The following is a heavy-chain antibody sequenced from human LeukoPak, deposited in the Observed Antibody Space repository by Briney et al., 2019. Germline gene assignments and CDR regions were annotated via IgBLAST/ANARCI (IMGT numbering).Heavy chain of an antibody. D-gene: IGHD3-22*01. V-gene: IGHV4-30-2*01. CDR3: TRGTYDSSRYYYFDY. CDR2: IYPDGST. CDR1: GGSISSGGYS. Sequence: SETLSLTCAVSGGSISSGGYSWNWSRRPPGKGLEWIGYIYPDGSTYHNPSLTSRVTMSVDRSKNQFSLKLSSVTAADTAVYFCTRGTYDSSRYYYFDYWGQGTLVTVSS. J-gene: IGHJ4*02.